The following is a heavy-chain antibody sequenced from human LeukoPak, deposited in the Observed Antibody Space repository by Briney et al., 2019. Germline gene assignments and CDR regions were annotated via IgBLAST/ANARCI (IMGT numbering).Heavy chain of an antibody. V-gene: IGHV1-8*03. CDR1: GYTFTSYD. CDR2: MNPNSGNT. CDR3: ARVGGYCSGGSCPHDAFDI. D-gene: IGHD2-15*01. J-gene: IGHJ3*02. Sequence: ASVKVSCKASGYTFTSYDINWVRQATGQGLEWMGWMNPNSGNTGYAQKFQGRVTITRNTSISTAYMELSSLRSEDTAVYYCARVGGYCSGGSCPHDAFDIWGQGTMVTVSS.